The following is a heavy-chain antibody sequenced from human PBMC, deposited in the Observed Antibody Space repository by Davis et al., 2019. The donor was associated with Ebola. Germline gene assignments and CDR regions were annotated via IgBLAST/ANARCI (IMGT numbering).Heavy chain of an antibody. V-gene: IGHV1-18*01. J-gene: IGHJ4*02. CDR3: ARAQFPTTSDH. D-gene: IGHD1-1*01. CDR1: GYTFTTYA. Sequence: AASVKVSCKASGYTFTTYAITWVRQAPGQGLEWMGWISTYKGNTNYAQKLQGRVTMTADTATSTAYMELRSLRSDDTAVYYCARAQFPTTSDHWGQGTLVTVSS. CDR2: ISTYKGNT.